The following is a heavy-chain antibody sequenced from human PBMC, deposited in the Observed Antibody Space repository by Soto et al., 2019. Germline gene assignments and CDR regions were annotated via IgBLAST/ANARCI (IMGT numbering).Heavy chain of an antibody. CDR3: SRPGYSNYYSVY. J-gene: IGHJ4*02. CDR2: IRSRSNGYAT. CDR1: GFTLSGSV. D-gene: IGHD5-12*01. V-gene: IGHV3-73*02. Sequence: EVQLVESGGGLVQPGGSLKLSCAASGFTLSGSVIYWVRQPSGKGLEWVGRIRSRSNGYATAYAASVRGRFTISRDDSKNTADLQMNSLKTDDTAVYYCSRPGYSNYYSVYWGQGTLVTVSS.